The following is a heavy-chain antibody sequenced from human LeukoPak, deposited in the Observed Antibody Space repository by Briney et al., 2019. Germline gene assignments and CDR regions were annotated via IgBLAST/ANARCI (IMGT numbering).Heavy chain of an antibody. CDR1: GFTFSSYR. V-gene: IGHV3-21*01. Sequence: GGSLGPSCAPSGFTFSSYRMNWVRQAPGKGLEWVSSITSSSSYIYYADSVKGRFTISRDNAKNSLYLQMNSLRAEDTAVYYCARGYCSGGSCQYYFDYWGQGTLVTVSS. D-gene: IGHD2-15*01. J-gene: IGHJ4*02. CDR3: ARGYCSGGSCQYYFDY. CDR2: ITSSSSYI.